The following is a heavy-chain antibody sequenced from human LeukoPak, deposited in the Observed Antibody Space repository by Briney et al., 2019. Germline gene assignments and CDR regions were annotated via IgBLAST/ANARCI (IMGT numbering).Heavy chain of an antibody. J-gene: IGHJ6*03. CDR3: ARGPRITLIRGGQWYYYMDV. CDR2: INPSGGST. V-gene: IGHV1-46*01. Sequence: ASVKVSCKASGYTFTGYYMHWVRQAPGQGLEWMGLINPSGGSTNYAQKFQGRVTMTRDTSTSTVYMELSSLRSEDTAVYYCARGPRITLIRGGQWYYYMDVWGKGTTVTISS. CDR1: GYTFTGYY. D-gene: IGHD3-10*01.